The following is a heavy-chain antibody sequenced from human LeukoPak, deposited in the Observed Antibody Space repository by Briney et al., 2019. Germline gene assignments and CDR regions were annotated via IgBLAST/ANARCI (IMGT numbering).Heavy chain of an antibody. CDR1: GYTFTSYG. CDR3: ARVQPGIAVILDY. Sequence: ASVKVSCKASGYTFTSYGISWVRQAPGQGLEWMGWINPNSGGTNYAQKFQGRVTMTRDTSISTAYMELSSLRSEDTAVYYCARVQPGIAVILDYWGQGTLVTVSS. CDR2: INPNSGGT. J-gene: IGHJ4*02. D-gene: IGHD6-19*01. V-gene: IGHV1-2*02.